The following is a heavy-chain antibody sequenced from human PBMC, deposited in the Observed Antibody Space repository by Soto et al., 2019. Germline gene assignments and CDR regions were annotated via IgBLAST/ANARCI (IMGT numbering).Heavy chain of an antibody. D-gene: IGHD3-9*01. CDR3: ARGGATYYDILTGYYYYYGMDV. CDR2: IYHSGST. Sequence: SETLSLTCSVSFGSISISNWWSLVRQRPGKGLEWIGEIYHSGSTNYNPSLKSRVTISVDKSKNQFSLKLSSVTAADTAVYYCARGGATYYDILTGYYYYYGMDVWGQGTTVTVSS. V-gene: IGHV4-4*02. CDR1: FGSISISNW. J-gene: IGHJ6*02.